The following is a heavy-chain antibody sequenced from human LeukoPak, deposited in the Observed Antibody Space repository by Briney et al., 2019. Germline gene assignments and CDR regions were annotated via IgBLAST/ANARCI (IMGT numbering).Heavy chain of an antibody. V-gene: IGHV3-48*01. J-gene: IGHJ4*02. Sequence: PGGSLRLSCAASGFTFSSYSMDWVRQAPGKGLEWVSCISSSSSSIYYADSVKGRFTISRDNVKNSLYLQMNSLRAEDTAVYYCARVLYYDSSGLPGTLGYWGQGTLVTVSS. CDR1: GFTFSSYS. D-gene: IGHD3-22*01. CDR2: ISSSSSSI. CDR3: ARVLYYDSSGLPGTLGY.